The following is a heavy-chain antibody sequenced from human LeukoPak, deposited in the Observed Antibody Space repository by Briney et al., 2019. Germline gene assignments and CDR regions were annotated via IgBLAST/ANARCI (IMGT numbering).Heavy chain of an antibody. CDR3: ANGNGRRFFEWLHETYFDY. J-gene: IGHJ4*02. V-gene: IGHV1-46*01. D-gene: IGHD3-3*01. Sequence: ASVKVSCKASGYTFTSYYMHWVRQAPGQGLEWMGIIKPSGGSTSYAQKFQGRVTMTRDTSTSTVYMELRSLRSEDTAVYYCANGNGRRFFEWLHETYFDYWGQGTLVTV. CDR1: GYTFTSYY. CDR2: IKPSGGST.